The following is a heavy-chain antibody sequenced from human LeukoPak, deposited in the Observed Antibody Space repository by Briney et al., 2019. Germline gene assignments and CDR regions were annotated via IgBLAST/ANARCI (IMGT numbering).Heavy chain of an antibody. CDR3: TTLGDSGSLPGGTLQEGAFDI. J-gene: IGHJ3*02. CDR1: GFTFSSYG. CDR2: ISYDGSNK. V-gene: IGHV3-30*03. D-gene: IGHD1-26*01. Sequence: GGSLRLSCAAPGFTFSSYGMHWVRQAPGKGLEWVAVISYDGSNKYYADSVKGRFTISRDNAKNSLYLQMNSLRAEDTALYYCTTLGDSGSLPGGTLQEGAFDIWGQGTMVTVSS.